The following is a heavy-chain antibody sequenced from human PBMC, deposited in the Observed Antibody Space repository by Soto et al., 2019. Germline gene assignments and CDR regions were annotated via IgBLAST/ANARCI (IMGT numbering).Heavy chain of an antibody. D-gene: IGHD6-19*01. V-gene: IGHV4-31*03. CDR3: ARGQWPRPFDY. CDR2: IYYSGST. Sequence: SETLSLTCTVSGGSISSGGYYWSWIRQHPGKGLEWIGYIYYSGSTYYNPSLKSRVTISVDTSKNQFSLKLSSVTAADTAVYYCARGQWPRPFDYWGQGTLVTVSS. J-gene: IGHJ4*02. CDR1: GGSISSGGYY.